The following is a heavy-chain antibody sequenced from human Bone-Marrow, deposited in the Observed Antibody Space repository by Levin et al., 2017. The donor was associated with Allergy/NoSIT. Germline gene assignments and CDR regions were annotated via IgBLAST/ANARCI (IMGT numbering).Heavy chain of an antibody. Sequence: GESLKISCKASGYTFTGYYMHWVRQAPGQGLEWMGWINPNSGGTNYAQKFQGRVTMTRDTSISTAYMELSRLRSDDTAVYYCARDPLYGDYGTENDYWGQGTLVTVSS. D-gene: IGHD4-17*01. CDR3: ARDPLYGDYGTENDY. J-gene: IGHJ4*02. CDR2: INPNSGGT. CDR1: GYTFTGYY. V-gene: IGHV1-2*02.